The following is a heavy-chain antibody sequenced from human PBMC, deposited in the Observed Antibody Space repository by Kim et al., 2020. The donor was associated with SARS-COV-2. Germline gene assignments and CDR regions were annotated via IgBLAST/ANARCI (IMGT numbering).Heavy chain of an antibody. CDR2: ISGSGGST. Sequence: GGSLRLSCAASGFTFSSYAMSWVRQAPGKGLEWVSAISGSGGSTYYADSVKGRFTISRDNSKNTLYLQMNSLRAEDTAVYYCANSELGLGQDMITFGGVIVMLDYWGQGTLVTVSS. D-gene: IGHD3-16*02. CDR1: GFTFSSYA. V-gene: IGHV3-23*01. CDR3: ANSELGLGQDMITFGGVIVMLDY. J-gene: IGHJ4*02.